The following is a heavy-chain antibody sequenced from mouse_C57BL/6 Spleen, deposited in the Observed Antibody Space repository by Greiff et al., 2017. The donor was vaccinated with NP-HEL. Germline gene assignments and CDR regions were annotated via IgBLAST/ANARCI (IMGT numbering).Heavy chain of an antibody. CDR3: ARCDYSNYASFDY. CDR2: IYPGDGDT. J-gene: IGHJ2*01. V-gene: IGHV1-82*01. D-gene: IGHD2-5*01. Sequence: QVQLQQSGPELVKPGASVKISCKASGYAFSSSWMNWVKQRPGKGLEWIGRIYPGDGDTNYNGKFKGKATLTADKSSSTVYMQLSSLTSEDSAVYFCARCDYSNYASFDYWGQGTTLTVSS. CDR1: GYAFSSSW.